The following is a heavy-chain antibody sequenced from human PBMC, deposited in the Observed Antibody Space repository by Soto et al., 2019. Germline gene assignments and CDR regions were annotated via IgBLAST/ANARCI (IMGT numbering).Heavy chain of an antibody. CDR3: ASGPPRGGMGV. CDR1: GGSFSSYA. D-gene: IGHD3-10*01. V-gene: IGHV1-69*13. CDR2: IIPIFGTA. J-gene: IGHJ6*02. Sequence: EXSVKVSCSASGGSFSSYAGRLVRQAPGQGLEWMGGIIPIFGTANYAQRFQGRVTITADEFTSTAYMELSSLRSEDTAVYYCASGPPRGGMGVWRQGTTVTSP.